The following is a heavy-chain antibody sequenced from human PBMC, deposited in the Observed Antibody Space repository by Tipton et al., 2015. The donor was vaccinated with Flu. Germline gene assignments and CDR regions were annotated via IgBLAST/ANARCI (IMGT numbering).Heavy chain of an antibody. J-gene: IGHJ3*01. CDR1: GFRFDEHG. Sequence: RSLRLSCEASGFRFDEHGMHWVRQAPGKGLEWVAGVSRNSDNIGYADSVEGRFTISRDNAKSSLYLQMSSLRSEDTAMYYCTKMGQFGVISALSDWGRGTRVKVSS. D-gene: IGHD3-10*01. CDR3: TKMGQFGVISALSD. CDR2: VSRNSDNI. V-gene: IGHV3-9*01.